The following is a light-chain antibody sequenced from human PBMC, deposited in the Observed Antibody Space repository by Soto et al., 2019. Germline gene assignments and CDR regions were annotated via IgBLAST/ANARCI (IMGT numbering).Light chain of an antibody. V-gene: IGKV3-15*01. CDR1: QSVGSN. J-gene: IGKJ2*01. Sequence: EMVMTQSPATLSVSPGDGATLSCRASQSVGSNLAWFQQKPGQAPRLLIYGASTRPTGIPARFSGSGSGTEFTLTISSLQSEDFAVYYCQQYYNWPRTFGQGTKLEIK. CDR3: QQYYNWPRT. CDR2: GAS.